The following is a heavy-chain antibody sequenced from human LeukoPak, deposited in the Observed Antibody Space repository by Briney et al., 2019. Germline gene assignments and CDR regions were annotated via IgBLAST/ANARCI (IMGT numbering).Heavy chain of an antibody. Sequence: GGSLRLSCAASGFTFSSYAMSWVRQAPGKGLEWVSAIRGSGDRTYYADSVKGRFTISRDNSKNTLYLQMNSLRVEDTAVYYCAKEKRERDSPYADYWGQGTLVTVSS. CDR3: AKEKRERDSPYADY. CDR2: IRGSGDRT. V-gene: IGHV3-23*01. J-gene: IGHJ4*02. CDR1: GFTFSSYA. D-gene: IGHD2-2*01.